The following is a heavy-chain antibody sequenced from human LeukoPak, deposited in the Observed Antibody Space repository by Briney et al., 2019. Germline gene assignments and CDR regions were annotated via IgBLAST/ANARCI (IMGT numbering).Heavy chain of an antibody. D-gene: IGHD3-9*01. CDR2: ISWDGGST. Sequence: GGSLRLSCAASGFTFDDYAMHWVRQAPGKGLEWVSLISWDGGSTYYADSVKGRFTISRDNSKNSLYLQMNSLRAEDTALYYCAKDIGSILTGYYGQFDYWGQGTLVTVSS. CDR3: AKDIGSILTGYYGQFDY. V-gene: IGHV3-43D*03. CDR1: GFTFDDYA. J-gene: IGHJ4*02.